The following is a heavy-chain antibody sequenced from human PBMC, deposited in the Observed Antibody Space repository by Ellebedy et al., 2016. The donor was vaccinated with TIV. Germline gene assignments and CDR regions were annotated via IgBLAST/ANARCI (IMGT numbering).Heavy chain of an antibody. D-gene: IGHD1-26*01. CDR1: GFTFSNYA. V-gene: IGHV3-23*01. Sequence: GGSLRLXCAASGFTFSNYAMSWVRQAPGKGLEWVSGLSSSGGSTHYADSVKGRFTISRDNSKNTLYLQMHSLRAEDTAVYYCAKDRGWELPEVLDYWGQGTLVTVSS. J-gene: IGHJ4*02. CDR2: LSSSGGST. CDR3: AKDRGWELPEVLDY.